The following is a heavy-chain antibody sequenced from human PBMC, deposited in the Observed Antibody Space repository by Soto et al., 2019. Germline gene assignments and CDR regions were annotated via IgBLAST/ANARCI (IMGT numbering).Heavy chain of an antibody. D-gene: IGHD3-9*01. CDR1: GDSIRPYY. CDR3: ARVTYDILTAHSYYLDY. J-gene: IGHJ4*02. V-gene: IGHV4-59*01. Sequence: SETLSLTCTVSGDSIRPYYWTWIRQPPGKGLEWIGYIYYSGSVSYKSSLKSRVTMSVDTSKNQFSLRLNSVTAADTAVYYCARVTYDILTAHSYYLDYWGQGTLVTVSS. CDR2: IYYSGSV.